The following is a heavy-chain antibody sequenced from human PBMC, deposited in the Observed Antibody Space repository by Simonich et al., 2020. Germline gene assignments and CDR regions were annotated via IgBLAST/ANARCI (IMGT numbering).Heavy chain of an antibody. CDR1: GGSFSGYY. D-gene: IGHD6-13*01. Sequence: QVQLQQWGAGLLKPSETLSLTCAVYGGSFSGYYWSWIRQPPGKGLEWIGEINHSESTNYNPSLKGRVTISVDTSKNQFSLKLSSVTAADTAVYYCARGLRVAAAGTAFQHWGQGTLVTVSS. CDR3: ARGLRVAAAGTAFQH. J-gene: IGHJ1*01. V-gene: IGHV4-34*01. CDR2: INHSEST.